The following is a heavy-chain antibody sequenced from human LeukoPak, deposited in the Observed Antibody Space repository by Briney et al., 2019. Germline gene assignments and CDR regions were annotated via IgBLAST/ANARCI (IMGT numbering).Heavy chain of an antibody. CDR1: GYTFTSYG. CDR3: ARSYYYGSGSYSDY. V-gene: IGHV1-18*01. J-gene: IGHJ4*02. D-gene: IGHD3-10*01. Sequence: ASVKVSCKASGYTFTSYGISWVRQAPGQGLEWVGGISAYNGNTNYAQKLQGRVTMTTDTSTSTAYMELSSLRSDDTAVYYCARSYYYGSGSYSDYWGQGTLVTVSS. CDR2: ISAYNGNT.